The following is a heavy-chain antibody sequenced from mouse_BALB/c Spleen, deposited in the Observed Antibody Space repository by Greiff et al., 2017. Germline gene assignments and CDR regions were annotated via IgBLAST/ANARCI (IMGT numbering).Heavy chain of an antibody. Sequence: EVMLVESGGGLVQPGGSRKLSCAASGFTFSSFGMHWVRQAPEKGLEWVAYISSGSSTIYYADTVKGRFTISRDNPKNTLFLQMTSLRSEDTAMYYCARDDLYAMDYWGQGTSVTVSS. CDR1: GFTFSSFG. CDR3: ARDDLYAMDY. J-gene: IGHJ4*01. D-gene: IGHD2-3*01. CDR2: ISSGSSTI. V-gene: IGHV5-17*02.